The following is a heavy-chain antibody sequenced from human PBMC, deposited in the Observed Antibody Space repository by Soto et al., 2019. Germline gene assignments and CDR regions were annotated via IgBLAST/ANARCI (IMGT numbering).Heavy chain of an antibody. J-gene: IGHJ4*02. CDR3: GRGGSDSPMAPGY. V-gene: IGHV3-74*01. CDR2: INPDGSAT. D-gene: IGHD5-18*01. CDR1: GFTFSSYW. Sequence: PGGSLRLSCAASGFTFSSYWVDWVRQAPGKGLVWVSRINPDGSATNYADSVKGRFTISRDNAKNTLYLQMNSLRAEDTAVFYCGRGGSDSPMAPGYWGQGTLVTVSS.